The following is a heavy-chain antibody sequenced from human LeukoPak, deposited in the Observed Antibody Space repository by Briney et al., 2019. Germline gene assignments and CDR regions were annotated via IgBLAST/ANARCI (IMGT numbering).Heavy chain of an antibody. J-gene: IGHJ4*02. CDR1: GFTFSSYA. Sequence: GGSLRLSCAASGFTFSSYAMTWARQAPGKGLEWVSAISGSGGGTYYADSVKGRFTVSRDNSRNTLYVQMNSLRAEDTAVYYCAKGMGTNDYWGQGTLVTVSS. CDR3: AKGMGTNDY. V-gene: IGHV3-23*01. CDR2: ISGSGGGT. D-gene: IGHD7-27*01.